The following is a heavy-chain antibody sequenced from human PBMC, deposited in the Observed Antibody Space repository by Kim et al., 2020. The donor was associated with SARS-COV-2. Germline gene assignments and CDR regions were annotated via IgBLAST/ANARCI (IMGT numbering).Heavy chain of an antibody. CDR3: ARRPRSDGWYYFHFEY. J-gene: IGHJ4*01. D-gene: IGHD6-19*01. CDR2: LSGSGGST. V-gene: IGHV3-23*01. CDR1: GFTFSSYA. Sequence: GGSLRLSCAASGFTFSSYAMSWVRQAPGKGLEWVSALSGSGGSTYYADSVRGRFIISRDNSRNTLNLQMNSLRSDDTAVYYCARRPRSDGWYYFHFEYWG.